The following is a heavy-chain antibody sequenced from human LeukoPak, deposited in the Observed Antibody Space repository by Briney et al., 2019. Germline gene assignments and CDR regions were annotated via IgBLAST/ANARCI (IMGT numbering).Heavy chain of an antibody. D-gene: IGHD6-6*01. J-gene: IGHJ4*02. V-gene: IGHV3-23*01. CDR1: GFTFSSYA. CDR3: AKVNGSSSSSDGSYFDY. CDR2: ISGSGGST. Sequence: PGGSLRLSCAASGFTFSSYAMSWVRQAPGKGLEWVSAISGSGGSTYYADSVKGRFTISRDNSKNTLYLQMNSLRAEDTAVYYCAKVNGSSSSSDGSYFDYWGQGTLVTVSS.